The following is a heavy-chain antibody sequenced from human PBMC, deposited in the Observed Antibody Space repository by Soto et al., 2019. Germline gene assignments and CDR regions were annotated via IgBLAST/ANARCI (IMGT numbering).Heavy chain of an antibody. D-gene: IGHD6-19*01. CDR2: ISSSGSTI. V-gene: IGHV3-48*03. J-gene: IGHJ6*02. CDR1: GFTFSSYE. CDR3: AREHSSAYYYYGMDV. Sequence: PGGSLRLSCAASGFTFSSYEMNWVRQAPGKGLEWVSYISSSGSTIYYADSVKGRFTITRDKAKNSLYLQMNSLRAEDTAVYYCAREHSSAYYYYGMDVCVQGTTVTVAS.